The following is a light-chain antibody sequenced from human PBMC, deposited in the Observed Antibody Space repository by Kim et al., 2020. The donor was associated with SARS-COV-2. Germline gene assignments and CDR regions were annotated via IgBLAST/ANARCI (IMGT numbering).Light chain of an antibody. J-gene: IGKJ1*01. CDR2: DAS. V-gene: IGKV3-11*01. Sequence: EIVLTQSPATLSLSPGERATLSCRASQFVSRYLAWYQQKPGQAPRLLIYDASNRATGIPARFSGNGSGTDFTLTISSLEPEDFAVYYCQQRSNSPPWTFGQGTKVDIK. CDR3: QQRSNSPPWT. CDR1: QFVSRY.